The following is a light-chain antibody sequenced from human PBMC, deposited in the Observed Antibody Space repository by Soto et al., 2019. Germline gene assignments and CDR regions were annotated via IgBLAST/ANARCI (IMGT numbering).Light chain of an antibody. CDR3: CSYAGSSTLV. CDR2: EVT. CDR1: NSDIGSYSR. Sequence: QSALTQPPSVSGSPGQSVTISCTGTNSDIGSYSRVSWYQQPPGTAPKLMIYEVTKRPSGVPDRFSGSKSGNTASLTISGLQAEDEADYYCCSYAGSSTLVFGGGTKLTVL. J-gene: IGLJ2*01. V-gene: IGLV2-18*02.